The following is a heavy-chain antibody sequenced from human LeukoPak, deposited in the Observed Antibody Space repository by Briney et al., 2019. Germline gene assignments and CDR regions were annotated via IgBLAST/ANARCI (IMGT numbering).Heavy chain of an antibody. CDR3: ARGYFWAIAVAGYYFDY. CDR2: IDYSGST. CDR1: GGSLSSYK. D-gene: IGHD6-19*01. V-gene: IGHV4-59*01. Sequence: SETLSLTCTVSGGSLSSYKWSWIRQSPGKGLEWIGYIDYSGSTDYNPSLKGRVSISVDTSKNQFSLKMSSVTAADTAMYYCARGYFWAIAVAGYYFDYWGQGALVTVSS. J-gene: IGHJ4*02.